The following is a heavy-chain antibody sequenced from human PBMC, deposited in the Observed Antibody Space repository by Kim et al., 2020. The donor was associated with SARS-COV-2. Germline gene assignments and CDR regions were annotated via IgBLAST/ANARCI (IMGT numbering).Heavy chain of an antibody. J-gene: IGHJ6*02. CDR3: AKDVGYYYGMDV. Sequence: GYADSVKGRFTISRDNAKNSLYLQMNSLRAEDTALYYCAKDVGYYYGMDVWGQGTTVTVSS. D-gene: IGHD1-26*01. V-gene: IGHV3-9*01.